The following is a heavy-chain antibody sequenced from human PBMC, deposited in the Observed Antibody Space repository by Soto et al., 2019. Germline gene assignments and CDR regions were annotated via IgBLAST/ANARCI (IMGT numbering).Heavy chain of an antibody. CDR2: IYYSGST. D-gene: IGHD6-13*01. V-gene: IGHV4-59*08. J-gene: IGHJ4*02. CDR1: GGSISSYY. Sequence: PSETLSLTCTVCGGSISSYYWSWIRQPPGKGLEWIGYIYYSGSTNYNPSLKSRVTISVDTSKNQFSLKLSSVTAADTAVYYCARHVHPGIAAAGTSHFDYWGQGTLVTVSS. CDR3: ARHVHPGIAAAGTSHFDY.